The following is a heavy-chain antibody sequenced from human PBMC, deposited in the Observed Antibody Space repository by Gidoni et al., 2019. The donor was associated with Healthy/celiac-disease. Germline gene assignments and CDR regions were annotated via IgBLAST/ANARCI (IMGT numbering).Heavy chain of an antibody. V-gene: IGHV4-34*01. CDR2: INHSGST. CDR3: ARMTTVTLNWFDP. D-gene: IGHD4-17*01. CDR1: GGSFSGYY. Sequence: QLQLQQWGAGLLKPSETLSLTCAVYGGSFSGYYWSWIRQPPGKGLEWIGEINHSGSTNYNPSLKSRVTISVDTSKNQFSLKLSSVTAADTAVYYCARMTTVTLNWFDPWGQGTLVTVSS. J-gene: IGHJ5*02.